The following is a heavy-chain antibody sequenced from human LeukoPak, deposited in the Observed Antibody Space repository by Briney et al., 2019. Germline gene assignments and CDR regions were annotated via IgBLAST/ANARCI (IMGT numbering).Heavy chain of an antibody. V-gene: IGHV3-53*01. Sequence: HTGGSLRLSCAASGFTVSSNYMSWVRQAPGKGLEWVSVIYSGGSTYYADSVKGRFTISRDNSKNTLYLQMNSLRAEDTAVYYCARVKILYYYMDVWGKGTTVTVSS. CDR3: ARVKILYYYMDV. CDR1: GFTVSSNY. J-gene: IGHJ6*03. CDR2: IYSGGST.